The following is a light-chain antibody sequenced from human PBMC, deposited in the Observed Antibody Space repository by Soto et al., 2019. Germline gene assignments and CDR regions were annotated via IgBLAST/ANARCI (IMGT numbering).Light chain of an antibody. J-gene: IGKJ4*01. CDR2: WAS. V-gene: IGKV4-1*01. CDR3: QQYYSTPLT. Sequence: DIVMTQSPDSLAVSLGERATINCKSSQSVLYSSNNKNYSAWYQQKPVQPPKLLIYWASTREFGVPDRFSGSGSGTDFTLTISSLQAEDVAVYYCQQYYSTPLTFGGGTKVEIK. CDR1: QSVLYSSNNKNY.